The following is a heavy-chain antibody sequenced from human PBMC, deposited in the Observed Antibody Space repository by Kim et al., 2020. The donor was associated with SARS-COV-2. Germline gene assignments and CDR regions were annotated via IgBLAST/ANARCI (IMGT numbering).Heavy chain of an antibody. D-gene: IGHD2-2*01. V-gene: IGHV4-4*07. J-gene: IGHJ4*02. CDR3: ARLHQSRDY. Sequence: SNYTPSLTSRVTMSVDTSNNQFSLKLTSVTPADPAVYYCARLHQSRDYWGQGALVTVSS. CDR2: S.